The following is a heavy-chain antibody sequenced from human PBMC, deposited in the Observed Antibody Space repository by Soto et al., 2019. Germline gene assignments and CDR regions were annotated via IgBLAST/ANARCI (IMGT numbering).Heavy chain of an antibody. CDR2: TRNKANSYTT. J-gene: IGHJ4*02. Sequence: EVQLVESGGGLVQPGRSLRLSCAGSGFTLSDHYMDWVRQAPGKGLEWVGRTRNKANSYTTEYAASVKGRFTVSSDASLNSVYLQMNSLKTEDTAVYYCVRTSHYGSGSWNFDSWGQGTLLTVSS. V-gene: IGHV3-72*01. CDR3: VRTSHYGSGSWNFDS. D-gene: IGHD3-10*01. CDR1: GFTLSDHY.